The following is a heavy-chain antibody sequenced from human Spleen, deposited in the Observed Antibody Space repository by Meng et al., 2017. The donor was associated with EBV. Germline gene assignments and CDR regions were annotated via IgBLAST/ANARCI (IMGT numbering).Heavy chain of an antibody. Sequence: ESGGGLVQPGGSLGLACAASGFIFSDSYMSWIRQTPGKGLEWISYISNSGTTIKYADSVKGRFTISRDNAKNSLYLQMNSLRADDTAVYYCARGTGRWTFDYWGQGTLVTVSS. CDR1: GFIFSDSY. D-gene: IGHD3/OR15-3a*01. CDR3: ARGTGRWTFDY. V-gene: IGHV3-11*01. CDR2: ISNSGTTI. J-gene: IGHJ4*02.